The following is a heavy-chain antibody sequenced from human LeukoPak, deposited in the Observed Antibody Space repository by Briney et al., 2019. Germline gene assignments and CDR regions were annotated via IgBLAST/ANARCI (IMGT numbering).Heavy chain of an antibody. D-gene: IGHD6-6*01. J-gene: IGHJ4*02. Sequence: PSETLSDTCTVSGGSPSSNFWSSVRQPPGRGLQWIGYLHNSGNTNYNASLKCRVTISVDTSKNQFSLKVSSVTAADTAVYYCARFGGSSSRQLDSWGQGTLVTVSS. CDR1: GGSPSSNF. V-gene: IGHV4-59*01. CDR2: LHNSGNT. CDR3: ARFGGSSSRQLDS.